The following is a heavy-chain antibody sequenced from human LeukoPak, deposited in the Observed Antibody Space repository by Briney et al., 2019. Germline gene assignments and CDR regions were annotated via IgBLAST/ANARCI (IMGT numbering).Heavy chain of an antibody. V-gene: IGHV3-53*01. J-gene: IGHJ4*02. Sequence: GGSLRLSCAASGLTVSNNYMSWVRQAPGKGLEWVSVIYRGGSTYYADSVKGRFTISRDNSKNTLYLQMNSLRAEDTAVYFCARDEDDYGARDWGQGTLVTVSS. D-gene: IGHD4/OR15-4a*01. CDR2: IYRGGST. CDR3: ARDEDDYGARD. CDR1: GLTVSNNY.